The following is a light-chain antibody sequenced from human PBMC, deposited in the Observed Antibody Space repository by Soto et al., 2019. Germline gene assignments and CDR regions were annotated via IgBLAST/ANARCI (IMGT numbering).Light chain of an antibody. Sequence: EIVMTQSPATLSVSPGERATLSCRASQNINNNLAWYQQKPGQGPRLLIYGAYSSATGIPARFSGSGSGTGFTLTISSLQSEDFAIYYCEEYNNWPLTFGGGTKVEIK. CDR2: GAY. J-gene: IGKJ4*01. V-gene: IGKV3-15*01. CDR1: QNINNN. CDR3: EEYNNWPLT.